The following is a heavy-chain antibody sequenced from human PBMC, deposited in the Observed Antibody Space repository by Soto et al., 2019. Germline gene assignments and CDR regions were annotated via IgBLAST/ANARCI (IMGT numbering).Heavy chain of an antibody. Sequence: GGSLRLSCAASGFTFSSYAMHWVRQAPGKGLEWVAVISYDGSNKYYADSVKGRFTISRDNSKNTLYLQMNSLRAEDTAVYYCARVVSADYYDSSGPPPSDYWGQGTLVTVSS. D-gene: IGHD3-22*01. CDR3: ARVVSADYYDSSGPPPSDY. CDR2: ISYDGSNK. CDR1: GFTFSSYA. J-gene: IGHJ4*02. V-gene: IGHV3-30-3*01.